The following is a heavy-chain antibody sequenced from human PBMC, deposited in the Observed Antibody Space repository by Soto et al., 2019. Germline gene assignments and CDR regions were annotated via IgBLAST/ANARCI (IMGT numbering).Heavy chain of an antibody. V-gene: IGHV3-48*03. CDR2: ISTSGDTK. CDR3: ARDGYGDTYFYYGLEV. Sequence: GSLRLSCAASGFAVCFYELSWVRRAPGKGLEWLSYISTSGDTKYYADSVKGRFTISRDNARNSLFLQMNSLRVEDTAVYYCARDGYGDTYFYYGLEVWGQGTTVSVSS. D-gene: IGHD4-17*01. CDR1: GFAVCFYE. J-gene: IGHJ6*02.